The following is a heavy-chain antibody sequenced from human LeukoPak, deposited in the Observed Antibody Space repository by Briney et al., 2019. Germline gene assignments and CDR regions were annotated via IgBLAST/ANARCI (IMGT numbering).Heavy chain of an antibody. CDR3: ASGYYGSGATVDY. CDR1: GYTFTSYG. D-gene: IGHD3-10*01. V-gene: IGHV1-18*01. Sequence: ASVKVSCKASGYTFTSYGISWVRQAPGQGLEWMGWISAYNGNTNYAQKLQGRVTITADKSTSTAYMELSSLRSEDTAVYYCASGYYGSGATVDYWGQGTLVTVSS. CDR2: ISAYNGNT. J-gene: IGHJ4*02.